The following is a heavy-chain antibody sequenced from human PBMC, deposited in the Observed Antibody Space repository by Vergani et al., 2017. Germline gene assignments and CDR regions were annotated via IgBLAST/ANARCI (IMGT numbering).Heavy chain of an antibody. J-gene: IGHJ3*02. CDR2: ISYDGSNK. V-gene: IGHV3-30*03. CDR3: ARGMTTETTDLDGFDI. CDR1: GFTFSSYG. Sequence: QVQLVESGGGVVQPGRSLRLSCAASGFTFSSYGMHWVRQAPGKGLEWVAVISYDGSNKYYADSVKGRFTISRDNSKNTLYLQMNSLRPEDTAVYYCARGMTTETTDLDGFDIWGQGTMVSVSS. D-gene: IGHD4-17*01.